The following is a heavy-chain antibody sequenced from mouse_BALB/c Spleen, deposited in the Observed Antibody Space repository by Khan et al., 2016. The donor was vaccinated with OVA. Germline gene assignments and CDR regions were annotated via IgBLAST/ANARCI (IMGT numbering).Heavy chain of an antibody. V-gene: IGHV1-77*01. Sequence: QVQLQQSGAELARPGASVKLSCKASGYTFTDYYINWVKQRTGQGLEWIGEIYPGSGNTYYNEKFKGKATLTADKSSSTAYMQLSSLTSEDSAVFFCARRNYFGYTFAYWGQWTLVTVSA. J-gene: IGHJ3*01. D-gene: IGHD1-2*01. CDR2: IYPGSGNT. CDR1: GYTFTDYY. CDR3: ARRNYFGYTFAY.